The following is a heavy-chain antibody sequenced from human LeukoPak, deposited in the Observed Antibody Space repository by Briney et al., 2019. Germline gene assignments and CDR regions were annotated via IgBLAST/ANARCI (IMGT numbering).Heavy chain of an antibody. Sequence: GESLKISCKGSGYRFTSYWMGWVRQMPGKGLEWMGIIYPGDSDTRYSPSFQGQVTISADKSISTAYLQWSSLKASDTAMYYCARTYYYDSSGYYYWGQGTLVTVSS. CDR3: ARTYYYDSSGYYY. V-gene: IGHV5-51*01. CDR1: GYRFTSYW. CDR2: IYPGDSDT. D-gene: IGHD3-22*01. J-gene: IGHJ4*02.